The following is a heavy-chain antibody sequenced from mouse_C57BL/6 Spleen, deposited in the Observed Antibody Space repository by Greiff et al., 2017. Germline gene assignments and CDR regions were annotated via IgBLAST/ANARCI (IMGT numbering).Heavy chain of an antibody. CDR2: INPSTGGT. J-gene: IGHJ3*01. CDR1: GYSFTGYY. CDR3: AAYYYGSSGMDY. D-gene: IGHD1-1*01. V-gene: IGHV1-42*01. Sequence: VQLQQSGPELVKPGASVKISCKASGYSFTGYYMNWVKQSPEKSLEWIGEINPSTGGTTYNQKFKAKATLTVDKSSSTAYMQLKSLTSEDSAVYYCAAYYYGSSGMDYWGQGTLVTVSA.